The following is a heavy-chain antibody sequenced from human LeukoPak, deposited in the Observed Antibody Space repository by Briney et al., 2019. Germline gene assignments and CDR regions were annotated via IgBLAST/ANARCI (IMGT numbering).Heavy chain of an antibody. Sequence: GGSLRLSCVVSGFTFSGFGMNWVRQAPGKGLEWVSSISSSSSYIYYADSVKGRFTISRHNAKKSLYLQMSSLRAEDTAVYYCAKSQRIQWLLDYWGQGTLVTVSS. CDR2: ISSSSSYI. CDR1: GFTFSGFG. D-gene: IGHD6-19*01. J-gene: IGHJ4*02. V-gene: IGHV3-21*01. CDR3: AKSQRIQWLLDY.